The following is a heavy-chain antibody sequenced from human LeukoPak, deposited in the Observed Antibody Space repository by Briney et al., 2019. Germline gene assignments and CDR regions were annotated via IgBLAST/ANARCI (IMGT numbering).Heavy chain of an antibody. V-gene: IGHV3-21*01. CDR1: GFTFSNYN. CDR2: ISSRGSYI. J-gene: IGHJ6*02. CDR3: TKDGRVASAATRPTYYYGMDV. D-gene: IGHD2-15*01. Sequence: GGSLRLSCAASGFTFSNYNLNWVRQAPGKGLEWVSCISSRGSYIYYADSVKGRFTISRDNAKNSLYLQMNSLRAEDTAVYYCTKDGRVASAATRPTYYYGMDVWGQGTTVIVSS.